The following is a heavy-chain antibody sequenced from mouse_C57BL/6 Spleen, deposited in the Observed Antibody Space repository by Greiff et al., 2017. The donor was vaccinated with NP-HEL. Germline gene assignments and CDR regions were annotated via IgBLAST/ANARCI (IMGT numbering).Heavy chain of an antibody. J-gene: IGHJ4*01. CDR2: IYPGDGDT. V-gene: IGHV1-80*01. Sequence: QVQLKQSGAELVKPGASVKISCKASGYAFSSYWMNWVKQRPGKGLEWIGQIYPGDGDTNYNGKFKGKATLTADKSSSTAYMQLSSLTSEDSAVYFCARSFTTAVARDYWGQGTSVTVAS. CDR3: ARSFTTAVARDY. CDR1: GYAFSSYW. D-gene: IGHD1-1*01.